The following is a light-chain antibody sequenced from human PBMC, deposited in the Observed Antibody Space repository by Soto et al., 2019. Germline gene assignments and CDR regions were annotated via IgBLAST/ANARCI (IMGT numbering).Light chain of an antibody. CDR1: ISNIGAGYD. J-gene: IGLJ1*01. Sequence: QSVLTQPPSVCGAPGQRFTISCTGSISNIGAGYDVHWYQQLPGTAPKLLIYGNSNRPSGVPDRFSGSKSGTSASLAITGLQAEDEADYYCQSYDSSLSGYVFGTGTKVTVL. V-gene: IGLV1-40*01. CDR2: GNS. CDR3: QSYDSSLSGYV.